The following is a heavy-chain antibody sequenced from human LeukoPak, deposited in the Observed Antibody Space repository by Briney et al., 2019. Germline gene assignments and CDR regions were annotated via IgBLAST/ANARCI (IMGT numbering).Heavy chain of an antibody. CDR1: GNTFTSYE. CDR3: ARRIYYFDY. V-gene: IGHV1-8*02. Sequence: ASVKVSCKASGNTFTSYEINWVRQATGQGLEWMGWMNPNSGNSGYAQKFQGRVTMTRNTSISTAYMELRSLRSDDTAVYYCARRIYYFDYWGQGTLVTVSS. J-gene: IGHJ4*02. CDR2: MNPNSGNS.